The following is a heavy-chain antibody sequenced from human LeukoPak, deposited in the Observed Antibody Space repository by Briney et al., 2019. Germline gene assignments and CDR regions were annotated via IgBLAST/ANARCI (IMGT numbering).Heavy chain of an antibody. Sequence: GGSLRLSCAASGFTFSSYWMHWVRQPPGKGLVWVSRISTDGSSTTYADSVKGRFTASRDSAKNTLYLQMNSLRAEDTAVYYCAREYSSSSGRVFDCWGQGTLVTVSS. D-gene: IGHD6-6*01. V-gene: IGHV3-74*01. CDR2: ISTDGSST. CDR3: AREYSSSSGRVFDC. CDR1: GFTFSSYW. J-gene: IGHJ4*02.